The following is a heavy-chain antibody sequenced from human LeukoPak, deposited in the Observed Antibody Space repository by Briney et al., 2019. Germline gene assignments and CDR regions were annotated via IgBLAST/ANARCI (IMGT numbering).Heavy chain of an antibody. CDR2: IYYSGST. Sequence: SETLSLTCTVSGGSISSSNYYWGWIRQPPGKGLEWIGTIYYSGSTYYNPSLKSRVTISVDTSKNQFSLKLSSVTAADTAVYYCARGGYQDFQHWGQGTLVTVSS. CDR1: GGSISSSNYY. V-gene: IGHV4-39*02. J-gene: IGHJ1*01. CDR3: ARGGYQDFQH. D-gene: IGHD2-2*01.